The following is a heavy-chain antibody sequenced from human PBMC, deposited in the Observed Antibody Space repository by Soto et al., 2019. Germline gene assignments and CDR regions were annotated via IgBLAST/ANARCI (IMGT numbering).Heavy chain of an antibody. CDR1: GFTFTRYS. Sequence: GGSLRLSCAASGFTFTRYSMNWVRKDPGKGPEWVSSISSTTNYIYYGDSMKGRFTISRDNAKNSLYLEMNSLRAEDTAVYYCARESEDLTSNFDYWGQGTLVTVSS. CDR2: ISSTTNYI. J-gene: IGHJ4*02. V-gene: IGHV3-21*06. CDR3: ARESEDLTSNFDY.